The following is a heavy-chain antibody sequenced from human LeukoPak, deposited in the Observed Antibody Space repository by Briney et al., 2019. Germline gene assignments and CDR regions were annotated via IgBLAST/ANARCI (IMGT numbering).Heavy chain of an antibody. J-gene: IGHJ4*02. CDR2: INPILGIT. CDR1: GGTFSSYS. CDR3: TLYGDLFDY. V-gene: IGHV1-69*02. Sequence: SVKVSCKASGGTFSSYSISWVRQPPGQGLEWMGRINPILGITTYAQKFQGRVTITADKSTSTAYMELSSLRSEDTAVYYCTLYGDLFDYWGQGTLVTVSS. D-gene: IGHD4-17*01.